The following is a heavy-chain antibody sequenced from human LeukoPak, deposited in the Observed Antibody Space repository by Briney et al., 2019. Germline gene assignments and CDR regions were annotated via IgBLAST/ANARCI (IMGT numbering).Heavy chain of an antibody. CDR2: INHSGST. Sequence: SETLSLTCAVYGGSFSGYYWSWIRQPPGKGLEWIGEINHSGSTNYNPSLKSRVTISVDTSKNQFSLKLSSVTAADTAVYYCARLPTYIVVVPAAQRGGFDPWGQGTLVTVSS. CDR3: ARLPTYIVVVPAAQRGGFDP. J-gene: IGHJ5*02. CDR1: GGSFSGYY. D-gene: IGHD2-2*01. V-gene: IGHV4-34*01.